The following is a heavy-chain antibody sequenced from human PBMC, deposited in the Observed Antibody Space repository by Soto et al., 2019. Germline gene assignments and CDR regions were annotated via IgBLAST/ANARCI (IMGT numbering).Heavy chain of an antibody. CDR3: AMEYCSSTSCGRDY. D-gene: IGHD2-2*01. J-gene: IGHJ4*02. CDR1: GGTFSSYT. CDR2: IIPILGIA. Sequence: QVQLVQSGAEVKKPGSSVKVSCKASGGTFSSYTISWVRQAPGQGLEWMGRIIPILGIANYAQKLQGRVTITANKSTSTAYVKLSSLRCEDKAVYYCAMEYCSSTSCGRDYWGPGTLVTVSS. V-gene: IGHV1-69*02.